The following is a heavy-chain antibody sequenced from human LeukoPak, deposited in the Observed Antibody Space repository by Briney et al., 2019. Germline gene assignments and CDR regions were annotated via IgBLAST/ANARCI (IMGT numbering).Heavy chain of an antibody. Sequence: SETLSLTCTVSGASISSNNYYWGWVRQPPGKGLEWIGEISHRGGTNYNPSLKTRAAISFDPSKNQFSLKLSSVTAADTAVYYCARGGYYGSGNDFRFDPWGQGTLVTVSS. CDR3: ARGGYYGSGNDFRFDP. CDR2: ISHRGGT. J-gene: IGHJ5*02. V-gene: IGHV4-39*07. D-gene: IGHD3-10*01. CDR1: GASISSNNYY.